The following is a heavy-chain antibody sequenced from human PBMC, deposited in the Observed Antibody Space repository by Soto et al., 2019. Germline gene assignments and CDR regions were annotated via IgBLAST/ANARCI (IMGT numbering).Heavy chain of an antibody. V-gene: IGHV4-39*01. J-gene: IGHJ4*02. Sequence: XETLSLTCNVSVGSISSSSYYWGWIRQPPGKGLEWIGHIFHTGSTYYNPSLKSRVTISVDTSKNQFSLKLSSVTATDTAVYYCARRRIVVTTNFDYWGQGTLVTVSS. CDR3: ARRRIVVTTNFDY. D-gene: IGHD1-26*01. CDR1: VGSISSSSYY. CDR2: IFHTGST.